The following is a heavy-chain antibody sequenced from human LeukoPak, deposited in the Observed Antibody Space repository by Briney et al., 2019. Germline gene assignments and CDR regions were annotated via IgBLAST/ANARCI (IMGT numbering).Heavy chain of an antibody. D-gene: IGHD6-19*01. J-gene: IGHJ3*02. V-gene: IGHV3-21*04. CDR2: ISNSSSYN. CDR3: ARPNSQWLEDAFDI. Sequence: AAGSLTLSCAASGCTFSSYCMNWVRQAPGKGLEWVASISNSSSYNYSAVSVKGRFTISRDNAKNSLYLQMNSLRAEDTALYYCARPNSQWLEDAFDIWGQGTMVTDCS. CDR1: GCTFSSYC.